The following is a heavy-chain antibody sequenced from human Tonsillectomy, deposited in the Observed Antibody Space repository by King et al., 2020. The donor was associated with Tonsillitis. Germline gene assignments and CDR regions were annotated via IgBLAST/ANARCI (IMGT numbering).Heavy chain of an antibody. CDR3: ARVGGYYYVYLRSLLRY. V-gene: IGHV1-8*01. D-gene: IGHD3-22*01. Sequence: VQLVESGAEVKKPGASVKVSCKASGYTFTSYDINWVRQATGQGLEWMGWMNPNSGKTGYAQKFQGRVTMTRNTSISTAYMVLSSLRSEDTAVYYCARVGGYYYVYLRSLLRYWGQGTLVTVSS. CDR2: MNPNSGKT. J-gene: IGHJ4*02. CDR1: GYTFTSYD.